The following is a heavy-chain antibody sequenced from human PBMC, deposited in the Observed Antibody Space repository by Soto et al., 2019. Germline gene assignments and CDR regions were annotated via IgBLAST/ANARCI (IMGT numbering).Heavy chain of an antibody. CDR3: ARGGGCSDL. CDR1: GFTFTTYW. CDR2: IKFDGSDK. D-gene: IGHD2-15*01. J-gene: IGHJ5*02. Sequence: EVQLVESGGGLVQPGGSLRLSCAASGFTFTTYWMNWVRQAPGKGLEWVASIKFDGSDKYYVDSVKGRFTISRDNAENSLYLQMNSLRAEDTAVYYCARGGGCSDLWGQGTLFTVSS. V-gene: IGHV3-7*05.